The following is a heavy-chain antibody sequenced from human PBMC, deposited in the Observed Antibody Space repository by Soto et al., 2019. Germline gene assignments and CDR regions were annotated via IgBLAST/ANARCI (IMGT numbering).Heavy chain of an antibody. CDR2: IYHSGTT. Sequence: QVQLQESGPGLVKPSETLSLTCVVSGGSISKTNWWSWVRQPPGKGLEWIGEIYHSGTTHYSQSLQSRVTISVDMSKNPFSLRLSSVTAADTAIYYCAFPATADFDYWGRGTLVTVSS. D-gene: IGHD6-13*01. CDR1: GGSISKTNW. V-gene: IGHV4-4*02. J-gene: IGHJ4*02. CDR3: AFPATADFDY.